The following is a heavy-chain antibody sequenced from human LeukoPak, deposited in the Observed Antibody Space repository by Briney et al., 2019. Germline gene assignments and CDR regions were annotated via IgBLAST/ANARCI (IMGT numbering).Heavy chain of an antibody. CDR2: IIPIFGTA. CDR1: GGTFSSYA. Sequence: SVKVSCKASGGTFSSYAISWVRQAPGQGLEWMGGIIPIFGTANYAQKFQGRVTITADKSTSTAYMELSSLRSEDTAVYYCARDLRRHTIFVVVLGEGDDAFDIWGQGTMVTVSS. V-gene: IGHV1-69*06. D-gene: IGHD3-3*01. J-gene: IGHJ3*02. CDR3: ARDLRRHTIFVVVLGEGDDAFDI.